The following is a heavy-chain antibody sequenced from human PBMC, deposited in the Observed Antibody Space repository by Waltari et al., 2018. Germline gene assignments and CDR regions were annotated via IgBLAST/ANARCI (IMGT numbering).Heavy chain of an antibody. CDR3: AKSFLTLVNSIAAAGTRG. CDR2: IRYDGSNK. V-gene: IGHV3-30*02. J-gene: IGHJ4*02. CDR1: GFPFSSYG. D-gene: IGHD6-13*01. Sequence: QVQLVESGGGVVQPGGSLRLSCAASGFPFSSYGMHWVRQAPGKGLEWVAFIRYDGSNKYYADSVKGRFTISRDNSKNTLYLQMNSLRAEDTAVYYCAKSFLTLVNSIAAAGTRGWGQGTLVTVSS.